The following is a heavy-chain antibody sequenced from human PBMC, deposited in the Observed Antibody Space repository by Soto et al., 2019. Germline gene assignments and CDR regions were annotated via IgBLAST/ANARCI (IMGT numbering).Heavy chain of an antibody. J-gene: IGHJ4*02. CDR2: ISYDGSNK. CDR3: AKASITMIALIDY. D-gene: IGHD3-22*01. Sequence: PGESLRLSFAASGLRFSSYGRGWVRKAPGKGLEWVAVISYDGSNKYYADSVKGRFTISRDNSKNTLYLQMNSLRAEDTAVYYCAKASITMIALIDYWGQGT. CDR1: GLRFSSYG. V-gene: IGHV3-30*18.